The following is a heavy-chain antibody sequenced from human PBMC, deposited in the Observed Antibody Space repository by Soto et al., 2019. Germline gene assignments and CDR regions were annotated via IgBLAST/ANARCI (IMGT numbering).Heavy chain of an antibody. Sequence: QVPLVESGGGVVQPGRSLRLSCAASGFTFSSYGMHWVRQAPGKGLEWVAVIWYDGSNKYYADSVKGRFSISRDNSKSALYLQMSSMRAEDTAVYYCARDQYYYDSSGYYRPDWYFDLWGRGTLVTVSS. CDR1: GFTFSSYG. V-gene: IGHV3-33*01. CDR2: IWYDGSNK. CDR3: ARDQYYYDSSGYYRPDWYFDL. J-gene: IGHJ2*01. D-gene: IGHD3-22*01.